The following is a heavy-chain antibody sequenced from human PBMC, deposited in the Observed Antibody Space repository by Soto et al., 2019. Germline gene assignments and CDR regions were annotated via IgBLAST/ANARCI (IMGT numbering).Heavy chain of an antibody. J-gene: IGHJ4*02. Sequence: ASVKVPCKASGYTFTSYDINWVRQATGQGLEWMGWMNPNSGNTGYAQKFQGRVTMTRNTSISTAYMELSSLRSEDTAVYYCARSKAVAGEIDYWGQGTLVTVSS. D-gene: IGHD6-19*01. V-gene: IGHV1-8*01. CDR1: GYTFTSYD. CDR3: ARSKAVAGEIDY. CDR2: MNPNSGNT.